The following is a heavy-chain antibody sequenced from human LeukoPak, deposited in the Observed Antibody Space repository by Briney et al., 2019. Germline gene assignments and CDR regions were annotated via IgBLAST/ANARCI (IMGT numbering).Heavy chain of an antibody. Sequence: SETLSLTCTVSGGSISSSSQYWGWIRQPPGKGLEWIGSIYYSGRTYNNPSLKSRVTVSADTSNYKFFLRLSSVTAADTAVYYCARHVVGRSMYVWGRGTTVTVSS. CDR1: GGSISSSSQY. J-gene: IGHJ6*02. V-gene: IGHV4-39*01. CDR3: ARHVVGRSMYV. CDR2: IYYSGRT. D-gene: IGHD2-15*01.